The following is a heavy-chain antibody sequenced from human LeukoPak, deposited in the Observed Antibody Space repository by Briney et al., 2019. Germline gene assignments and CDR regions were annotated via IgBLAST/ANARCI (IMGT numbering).Heavy chain of an antibody. CDR3: ARSYYDMDV. Sequence: PSETLSLTCTVSGGSISSYYWSWIRQPPGKGLEWIGYIYYSGSTNYNPSLKSRVTISVDTSKNQFSLKLSSVTAADTAVYYCARSYYDMDVWGQGTTVTVSS. V-gene: IGHV4-59*01. J-gene: IGHJ6*02. CDR1: GGSISSYY. CDR2: IYYSGST.